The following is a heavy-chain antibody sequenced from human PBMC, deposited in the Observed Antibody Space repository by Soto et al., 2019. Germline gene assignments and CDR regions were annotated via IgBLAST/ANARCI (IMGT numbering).Heavy chain of an antibody. CDR1: SGSISSGGYS. J-gene: IGHJ6*04. V-gene: IGHV4-30-2*01. CDR3: ARFSGSSYYAMDV. CDR2: TYHSGST. Sequence: SETLSLTCAVSSGSISSGGYSWSWIRQPPGKGLEWIGYTYHSGSTYYNPSLKSRVTISVDRSKNQFSLKLSSVTAADTALYSCARFSGSSYYAMDVWGKGSTVTVSS. D-gene: IGHD6-19*01.